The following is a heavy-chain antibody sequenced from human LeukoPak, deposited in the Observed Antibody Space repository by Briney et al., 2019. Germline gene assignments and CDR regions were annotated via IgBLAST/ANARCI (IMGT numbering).Heavy chain of an antibody. V-gene: IGHV3-7*01. CDR2: IKQDGSEK. Sequence: QTGGSLRLSCAASGFTFSSYWMSWVRQAPGKGLEWVATIKQDGSEKYYVDSVKGRFTISRDNAKNSLYLQMNSLRAEDTAVYYRQRRQYDILTGPDWYFDLWGRGTLVTVSS. CDR1: GFTFSSYW. D-gene: IGHD3-9*01. CDR3: QRRQYDILTGPDWYFDL. J-gene: IGHJ2*01.